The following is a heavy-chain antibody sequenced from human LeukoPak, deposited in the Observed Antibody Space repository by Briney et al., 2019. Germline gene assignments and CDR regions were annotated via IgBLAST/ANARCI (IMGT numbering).Heavy chain of an antibody. D-gene: IGHD5-18*01. V-gene: IGHV1-69*13. CDR3: ARKTNTAMANYYYGMDV. CDR1: GGTFSRYA. CDR2: IIPIFATP. Sequence: SVKVSCTASGGTFSRYAINWVRQAPGQGLEWMGGIIPIFATPNYAQKFQGRVTITADESTSTAYMELSSLRSEDTAVYYCARKTNTAMANYYYGMDVWGQGTTVTVSS. J-gene: IGHJ6*02.